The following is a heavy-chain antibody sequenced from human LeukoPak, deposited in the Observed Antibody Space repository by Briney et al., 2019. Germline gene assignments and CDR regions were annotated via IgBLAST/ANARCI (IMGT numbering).Heavy chain of an antibody. Sequence: SETLSLTCAVYSGSFSGYYWSWIRHPPGKGLEWIGEINHTGSTNYNPSLKSRVTISVDTSKNQFSLKLTSVTAADTALYYCARAYHSSGGLGWFDPWGQGTLVTVSS. CDR3: ARAYHSSGGLGWFDP. J-gene: IGHJ5*02. CDR1: SGSFSGYY. CDR2: INHTGST. D-gene: IGHD6-19*01. V-gene: IGHV4-34*01.